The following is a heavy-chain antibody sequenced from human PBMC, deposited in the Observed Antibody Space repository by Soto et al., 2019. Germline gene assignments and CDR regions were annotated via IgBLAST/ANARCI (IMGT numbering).Heavy chain of an antibody. J-gene: IGHJ4*02. V-gene: IGHV3-33*01. CDR2: IWYDGSNK. CDR3: ARMMSGDPSPQSFDY. Sequence: HPGGSLRLSCAASGFTFSSYGMHWVRQAPGKGLEWVAVIWYDGSNKYYADSVKGRFTISRDNSKNTLYLQMNSLRAEDTAVYYCARMMSGDPSPQSFDYWGQGTLVTVSS. CDR1: GFTFSSYG. D-gene: IGHD6-25*01.